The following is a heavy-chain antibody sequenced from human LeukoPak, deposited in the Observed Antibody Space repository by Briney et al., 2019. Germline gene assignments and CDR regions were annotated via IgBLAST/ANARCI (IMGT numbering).Heavy chain of an antibody. D-gene: IGHD3-22*01. J-gene: IGHJ4*02. CDR2: IKQDGSEK. CDR3: ARDAYYYDSSGYYYGY. V-gene: IGHV3-7*01. CDR1: GFTFSSYW. Sequence: GGSLRLFCAAPGFTFSSYWMSWVRQAPGKGLEWVANIKQDGSEKYYVDSVKGRFTISRDNAKNSLYLQMNSLRAEDTAVYYCARDAYYYDSSGYYYGYWGQGTLVTVSS.